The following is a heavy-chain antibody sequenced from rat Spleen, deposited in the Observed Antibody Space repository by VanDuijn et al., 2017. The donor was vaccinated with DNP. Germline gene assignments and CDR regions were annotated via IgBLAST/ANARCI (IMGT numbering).Heavy chain of an antibody. J-gene: IGHJ4*01. CDR2: ISYDGSST. CDR3: ASRDHYGNYHFYAMDA. Sequence: EVQLVESGGGLVQPGRSLKLSCAASGFTFSNCNMAWVRQAPKKGLEWVATISYDGSSTYYRDSVKGRFTISRDDAKSTLYLQMDSLRSEETATYLCASRDHYGNYHFYAMDARSQGTSVTVSS. V-gene: IGHV5-7*01. CDR1: GFTFSNCN. D-gene: IGHD1-12*03.